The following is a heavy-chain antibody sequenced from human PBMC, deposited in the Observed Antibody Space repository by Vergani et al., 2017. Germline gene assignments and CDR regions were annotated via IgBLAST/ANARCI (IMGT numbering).Heavy chain of an antibody. Sequence: QVQLVQSGTEVKKPGASVKVSCKAAGYTFSSYDINWVRQAPGQGLERMGWMSPNNGKTGYAQKFQDRVSMIADASTRTVYMELRSLRAEDTAVYYCVSGELYARDHYGVDVWGRGTTVTVSS. CDR3: VSGELYARDHYGVDV. V-gene: IGHV1-8*01. CDR2: MSPNNGKT. J-gene: IGHJ6*02. CDR1: GYTFSSYD. D-gene: IGHD2-2*01.